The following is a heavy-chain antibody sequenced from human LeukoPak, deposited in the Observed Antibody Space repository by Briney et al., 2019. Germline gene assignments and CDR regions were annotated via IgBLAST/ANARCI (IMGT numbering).Heavy chain of an antibody. CDR3: ARVYYDSSGYYYSDY. D-gene: IGHD3-22*01. V-gene: IGHV1-69*05. J-gene: IGHJ4*02. CDR2: IIPISGTA. CDR1: GGTFSSYA. Sequence: SVKVSCKASGGTFSSYAISWVRQAPGQGLEWMGGIIPISGTANYAQKFQGRVTITTDESTSTAYMELSSLRPVDMAVYYCARVYYDSSGYYYSDYWGQGTLVTVSS.